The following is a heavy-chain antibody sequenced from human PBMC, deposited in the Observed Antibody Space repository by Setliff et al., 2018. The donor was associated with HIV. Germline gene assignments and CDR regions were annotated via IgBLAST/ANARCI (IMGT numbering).Heavy chain of an antibody. D-gene: IGHD1-26*01. CDR2: VYSAGNT. J-gene: IGHJ3*01. Sequence: GGSLRLSCAASGFTVSSTYMSWVRQSPVRGLEWVSVVYSAGNTYYADSVKGRFTVSRDDSKNMLFLQMNSLGPEDTAIYYCAKPTSGLYPRAFDLWGQGTMVTVSS. CDR1: GFTVSSTY. CDR3: AKPTSGLYPRAFDL. V-gene: IGHV3-53*01.